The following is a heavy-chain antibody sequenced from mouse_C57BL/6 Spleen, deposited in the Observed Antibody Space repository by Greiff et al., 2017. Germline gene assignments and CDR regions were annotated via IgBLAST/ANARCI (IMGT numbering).Heavy chain of an antibody. V-gene: IGHV5-16*01. D-gene: IGHD2-5*01. Sequence: DVHLVESEGGLVQPGSSMKLSCTASGFTFSDYYMAWVRQVPEKGLEWVANINYDGSSTYYLDSLKSRFIISRDNAKNILYLQMSSLKSEDTATYYCARGGYSNCLDYWGQGTTLTVSS. CDR2: INYDGSST. J-gene: IGHJ2*01. CDR1: GFTFSDYY. CDR3: ARGGYSNCLDY.